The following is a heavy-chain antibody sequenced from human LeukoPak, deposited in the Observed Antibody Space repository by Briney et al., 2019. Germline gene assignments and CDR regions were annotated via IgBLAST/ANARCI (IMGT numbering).Heavy chain of an antibody. J-gene: IGHJ5*02. CDR3: ATVAYSGSSRWFDP. D-gene: IGHD1-26*01. Sequence: EASVKVSCKVSGYTLTELSMHWVRQAPGKGLEWMRGFDPEDGETIYAQKFQGRVTMTEDTSTDTAYMELSSLRSEDTAVYYCATVAYSGSSRWFDPWGLGTLVTVSS. CDR2: FDPEDGET. V-gene: IGHV1-24*01. CDR1: GYTLTELS.